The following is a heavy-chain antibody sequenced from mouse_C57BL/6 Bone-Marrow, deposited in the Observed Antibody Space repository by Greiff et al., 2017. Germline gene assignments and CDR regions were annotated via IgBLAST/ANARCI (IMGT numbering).Heavy chain of an antibody. CDR2: IDPANGNT. Sequence: VQLKQSVAELVRPGASVKLSCTASGFNIKNPSMHWVKQRPEQGLEWIGSIDPANGNTKYTPKFQGKATITADTSSNTAYLQLSSLTSEDTAIYYCARHLVWGYWGQGTLVTVSA. CDR3: ARHLVWGY. J-gene: IGHJ3*01. V-gene: IGHV14-3*01. D-gene: IGHD2-10*02. CDR1: GFNIKNPS.